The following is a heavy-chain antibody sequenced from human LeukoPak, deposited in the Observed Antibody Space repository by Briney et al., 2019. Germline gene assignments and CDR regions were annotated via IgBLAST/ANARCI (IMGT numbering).Heavy chain of an antibody. V-gene: IGHV1-46*01. CDR2: ISPSGGST. Sequence: GASVKVSCKAFGYTFTSNYMHWVRQAPGQGPEWMGVISPSGGSTTYAQKFQGRVTLTRDMSTSTDYLELSSLRSEDTAVYYCARERERFLNLWGQGTLVTVSS. CDR1: GYTFTSNY. J-gene: IGHJ4*02. CDR3: ARERERFLNL. D-gene: IGHD3-3*01.